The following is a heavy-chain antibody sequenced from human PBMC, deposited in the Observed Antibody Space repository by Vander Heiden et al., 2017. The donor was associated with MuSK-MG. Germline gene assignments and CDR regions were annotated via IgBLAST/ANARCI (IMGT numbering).Heavy chain of an antibody. CDR3: ARTVLLWFGESYYFDY. D-gene: IGHD3-10*01. CDR1: GGSVSSGSYY. CDR2: IYYSGST. V-gene: IGHV4-61*01. Sequence: QVQLQESGPGLVKPSETLSLTCTVSGGSVSSGSYYWSWIRQPPGKGLEWIGYIYYSGSTNYNPSLKSRVTISVDTSKNQFSLKLSSVTAADTAVYYCARTVLLWFGESYYFDYWGQGTLVTVSS. J-gene: IGHJ4*02.